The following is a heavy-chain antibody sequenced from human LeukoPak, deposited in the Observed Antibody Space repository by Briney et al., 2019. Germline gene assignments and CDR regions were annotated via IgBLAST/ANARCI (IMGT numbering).Heavy chain of an antibody. Sequence: GVSLRLSCAASGFTFGSYWMHWVRQAPGKGLVWVSHINTDGSSPTYGDSAKGRFTVSRDNAKNTLFLQMNSLRVEDTAVYYCARGTAATAGIDYWGQGTLVTVSS. J-gene: IGHJ4*02. D-gene: IGHD6-13*01. CDR2: INTDGSSP. CDR3: ARGTAATAGIDY. CDR1: GFTFGSYW. V-gene: IGHV3-74*01.